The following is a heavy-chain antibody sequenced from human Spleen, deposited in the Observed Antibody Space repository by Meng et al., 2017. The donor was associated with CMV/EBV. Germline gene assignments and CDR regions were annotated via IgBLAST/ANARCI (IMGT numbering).Heavy chain of an antibody. J-gene: IGHJ4*02. CDR2: IYSGGST. Sequence: LSCATSKFTDGHNYISWVRQAPGKGLECVSVIYSGGSTYYADSVKGRFSISRDNSKNTVFLQMNSLRTDDTAVYYCASGEYLWRMVDYWGQGTLVTVSS. V-gene: IGHV3-66*02. D-gene: IGHD4-17*01. CDR1: KFTDGHNY. CDR3: ASGEYLWRMVDY.